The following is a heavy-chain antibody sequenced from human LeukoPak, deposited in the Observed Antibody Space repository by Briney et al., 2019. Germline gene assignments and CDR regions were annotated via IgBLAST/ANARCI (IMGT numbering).Heavy chain of an antibody. Sequence: PSETLSLTCTVSGGAISSSSYYWGWIRQPPGKGLEWIGSIYYSGSTYYNPSLKSRVTISVDTSKNQFSLKLSSVTAADMAVYYCASDSSGYYRALDAFDIWGQGTMVTVSS. CDR3: ASDSSGYYRALDAFDI. CDR1: GGAISSSSYY. D-gene: IGHD3-22*01. V-gene: IGHV4-39*01. CDR2: IYYSGST. J-gene: IGHJ3*02.